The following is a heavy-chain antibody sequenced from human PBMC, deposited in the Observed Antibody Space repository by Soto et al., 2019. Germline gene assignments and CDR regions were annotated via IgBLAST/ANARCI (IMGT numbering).Heavy chain of an antibody. CDR2: ISGGGDAT. CDR1: GFTFGNYA. Sequence: EVQLLESGGGLVQPGGSLRLSCAASGFTFGNYAFSWVRQAPGKGLAWVSVISGGGDATYYPDSVKGRFTTSRDTTTNAVYLHIVSLRAEDTAVYYCAKKSLGSITLPSLYYFDYWGQGTLVTVSS. J-gene: IGHJ4*02. D-gene: IGHD1-20*01. V-gene: IGHV3-23*01. CDR3: AKKSLGSITLPSLYYFDY.